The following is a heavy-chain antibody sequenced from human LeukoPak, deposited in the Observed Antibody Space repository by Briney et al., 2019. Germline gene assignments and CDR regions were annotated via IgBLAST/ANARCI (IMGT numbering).Heavy chain of an antibody. CDR1: GCAFTSHA. CDR3: ARDEVGAYFDY. D-gene: IGHD1-26*01. Sequence: AVSVKVSCKAAGCAFTSHAMHSVRQAPGQRLEWMGWINAGNGNTKYSQKFQGRVTITRDTSASTAYMELSSLRSEDTAVYYCARDEVGAYFDYWGLGTLVTVSS. J-gene: IGHJ4*02. CDR2: INAGNGNT. V-gene: IGHV1-3*01.